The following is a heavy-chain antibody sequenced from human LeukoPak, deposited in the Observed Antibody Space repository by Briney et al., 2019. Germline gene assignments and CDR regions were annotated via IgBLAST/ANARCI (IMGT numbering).Heavy chain of an antibody. CDR2: ISYDGSNK. D-gene: IGHD2-15*01. Sequence: QAGGSLRLSCAASGFTFSSYAMHWVRQAPGKGLEWVAVISYDGSNKYYADSVKGRFTISRDNSKNTLYLQMNSLRAEDTAVYYCARFPSGGNTGSKLDYWGQGTLVTVSS. J-gene: IGHJ4*02. V-gene: IGHV3-30*04. CDR1: GFTFSSYA. CDR3: ARFPSGGNTGSKLDY.